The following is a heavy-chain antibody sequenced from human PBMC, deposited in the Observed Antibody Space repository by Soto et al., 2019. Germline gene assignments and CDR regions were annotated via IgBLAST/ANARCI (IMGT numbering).Heavy chain of an antibody. CDR2: IDWDDDK. V-gene: IGHV2-70*01. CDR1: GFSLSTSGMC. CDR3: ARSYVDIVATLSSHFDY. Sequence: KSGPTLGNPTQTLTLTCTFSGFSLSTSGMCVSWIRQPPGKALEWLALIDWDDDKYYSTSLKTRLTISKDTSKNQVVLTMTNMDPVDTATYYCARSYVDIVATLSSHFDYWGQGTLVTVSS. D-gene: IGHD5-12*01. J-gene: IGHJ4*02.